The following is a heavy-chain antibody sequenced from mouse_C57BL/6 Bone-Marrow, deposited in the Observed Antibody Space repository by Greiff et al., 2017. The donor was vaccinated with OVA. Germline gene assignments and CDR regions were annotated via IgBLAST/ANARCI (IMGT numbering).Heavy chain of an antibody. Sequence: QVQLQQSGAELARPGASVKLSCKASGYTFTSYGISWVKQRTGQGLEWIGEIYPRSCNTYYNEKFKGKATLTADKSSSTAYMELRSLTSEDSAVYFCARLRYYFDYWGQGTTLTVSS. V-gene: IGHV1-81*01. CDR2: IYPRSCNT. J-gene: IGHJ2*01. CDR3: ARLRYYFDY. CDR1: GYTFTSYG.